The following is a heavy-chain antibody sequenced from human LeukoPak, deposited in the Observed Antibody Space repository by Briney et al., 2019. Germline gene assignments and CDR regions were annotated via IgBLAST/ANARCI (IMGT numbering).Heavy chain of an antibody. CDR1: GGSFSGYY. V-gene: IGHV4-34*01. CDR2: INHSGST. Sequence: PSETLSLTCAVYGGSFSGYYWSWIRQPPGKGLEWIGEINHSGSTNYNPSLKSRVTISVDTSKNQFSLKLSSVTAADTAVYYCARGLEGAYPYYDYWGQGTLVTVSS. CDR3: ARGLEGAYPYYDY. D-gene: IGHD2-21*01. J-gene: IGHJ4*02.